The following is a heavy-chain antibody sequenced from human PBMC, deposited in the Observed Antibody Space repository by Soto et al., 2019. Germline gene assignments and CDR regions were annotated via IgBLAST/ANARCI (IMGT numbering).Heavy chain of an antibody. Sequence: SVKVSCKASGGTFSSYAISRVRQAPGQGLEWMGGIIPIFGTANYAQKFQGRVTITADESTSTAYMELSSLRSEDTAVYYCAREQRMYSRTFDPWGQGTLVTVSS. CDR2: IIPIFGTA. J-gene: IGHJ5*02. CDR1: GGTFSSYA. V-gene: IGHV1-69*13. D-gene: IGHD6-13*01. CDR3: AREQRMYSRTFDP.